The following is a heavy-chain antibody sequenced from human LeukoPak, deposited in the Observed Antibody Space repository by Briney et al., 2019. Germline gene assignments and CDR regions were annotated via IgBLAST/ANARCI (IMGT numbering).Heavy chain of an antibody. CDR1: GYTFTGYY. CDR3: AMYYYDSSGYSAAEYFQH. CDR2: INPNSGGT. J-gene: IGHJ1*01. Sequence: GASVKVSCKASGYTFTGYYMHWVRQAPGQGLEWMGWINPNSGGTNYAQKFQGRVTMTRDTSISTAYMELSSLRSEDTAVYYCAMYYYDSSGYSAAEYFQHWGQGTLVTVSS. V-gene: IGHV1-2*02. D-gene: IGHD3-22*01.